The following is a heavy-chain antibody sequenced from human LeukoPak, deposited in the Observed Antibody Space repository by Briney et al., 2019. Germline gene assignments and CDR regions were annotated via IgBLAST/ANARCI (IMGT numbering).Heavy chain of an antibody. CDR1: GGSISRGGHY. CDR3: ARGLWVAAAGTRSGCWFDP. J-gene: IGHJ5*02. D-gene: IGHD6-13*01. V-gene: IGHV4-34*01. CDR2: INHSGST. Sequence: SETLSLTCTVSGGSISRGGHYWSWIRQPPGKGLEWIGEINHSGSTNYNPSLKSRVTVSVDTSKNQFSLKLSSVTAADTAVYYCARGLWVAAAGTRSGCWFDPWGQGTLVTVSS.